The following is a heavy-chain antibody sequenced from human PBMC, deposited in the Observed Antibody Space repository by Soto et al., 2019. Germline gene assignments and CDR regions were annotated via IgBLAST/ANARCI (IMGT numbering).Heavy chain of an antibody. CDR1: GFSFSSYA. V-gene: IGHV3-23*01. J-gene: IGHJ4*02. Sequence: GSLRLSCAASGFSFSSYAMNWVRQAPGKGPEWVSGISGSGGSIYYADSVQGRFTISRDNSKNTLYLQMNSLRAEDTAVYYCAKDLMVAPGDYFDYWGQGTLVTVSS. CDR2: ISGSGGSI. D-gene: IGHD2-8*01. CDR3: AKDLMVAPGDYFDY.